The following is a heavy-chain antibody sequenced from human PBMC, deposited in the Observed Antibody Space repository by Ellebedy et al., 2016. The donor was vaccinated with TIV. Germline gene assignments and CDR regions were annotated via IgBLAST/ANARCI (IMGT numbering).Heavy chain of an antibody. J-gene: IGHJ3*02. CDR3: ASSSYSPDGDAFDI. CDR2: INPSGGST. Sequence: ASVKVSXKASRYTFTSYYMHWVRQAPGQGLEWMGIINPSGGSTSYAQKFQGRVTMTRDTSTSTVYMELSSLRSEDTAVYYCASSSYSPDGDAFDIWGQGTMVTVSS. D-gene: IGHD2-15*01. CDR1: RYTFTSYY. V-gene: IGHV1-46*01.